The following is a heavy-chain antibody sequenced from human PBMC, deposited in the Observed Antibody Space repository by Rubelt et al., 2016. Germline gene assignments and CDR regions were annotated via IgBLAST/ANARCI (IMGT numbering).Heavy chain of an antibody. Sequence: QVQLLESGPGLVKPSETLSLTCTVSGGSVSSGSYYWSWIRQPPGKGLEWIGYIYYNGSAKYNPALKRRVTISVDMSTNQCSLKLSSVTAADTAVYYWARDSAYYYVSGSRWGQGTLVTVSS. D-gene: IGHD3-10*01. CDR2: IYYNGSA. J-gene: IGHJ4*02. CDR1: GGSVSSGSYY. CDR3: ARDSAYYYVSGSR. V-gene: IGHV4-61*01.